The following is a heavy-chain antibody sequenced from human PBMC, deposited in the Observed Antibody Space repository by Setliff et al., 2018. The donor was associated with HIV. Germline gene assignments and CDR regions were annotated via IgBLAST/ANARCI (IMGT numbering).Heavy chain of an antibody. CDR2: ITYSGSA. D-gene: IGHD1-7*01. CDR3: ATNRVGNYPLDY. Sequence: SETLSLTCAVSGGSISSSNWWSWVRQPPGKGPEWIGSITYSGSARYNQSLKSRVAISVDMSKNQFSLRVTSLTAADTAVYYCATNRVGNYPLDYWGRGTLVTVSS. CDR1: GGSISSSNW. J-gene: IGHJ4*02. V-gene: IGHV4-4*02.